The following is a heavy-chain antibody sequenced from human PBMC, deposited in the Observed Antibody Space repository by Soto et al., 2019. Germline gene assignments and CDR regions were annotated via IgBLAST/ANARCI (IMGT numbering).Heavy chain of an antibody. CDR3: GRERTAHYDSLTGNDYGMDV. D-gene: IGHD3-9*01. J-gene: IGHJ6*02. CDR2: ISAYNGNT. CDR1: GYTFTSDG. Sequence: ASVNFSVKASGYTFTSDGISWVRQAPGQGLEWMGWISAYNGNTNYAQKLQGRGTMTTDKSTSTAYVELRSLRSDDKAVSYCGRERTAHYDSLTGNDYGMDVWR. V-gene: IGHV1-18*01.